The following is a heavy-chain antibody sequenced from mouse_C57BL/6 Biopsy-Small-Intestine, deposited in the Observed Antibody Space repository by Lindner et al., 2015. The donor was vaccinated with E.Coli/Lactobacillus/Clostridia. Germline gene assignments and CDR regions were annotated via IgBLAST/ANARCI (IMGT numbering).Heavy chain of an antibody. Sequence: VQLQESGPVLVAPSQSLSITCTVSGFSLTTYGVHWVRQPPGKGLEWLGVIWAGGSTNYNSALMSRLSISKDNSKSQVSLKMNSLQTDDTAMYYCAKHAYYSNYGYFDVWGAGTTVTVSS. CDR2: IWAGGST. D-gene: IGHD2-5*01. V-gene: IGHV2-9*01. CDR1: GFSLTTYG. J-gene: IGHJ1*01. CDR3: AKHAYYSNYGYFDV.